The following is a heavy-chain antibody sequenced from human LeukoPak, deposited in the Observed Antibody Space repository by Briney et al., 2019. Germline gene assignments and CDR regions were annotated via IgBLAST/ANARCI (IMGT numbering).Heavy chain of an antibody. D-gene: IGHD3-3*01. CDR1: GYTFTSYD. V-gene: IGHV1-69*13. Sequence: SVKVSCKASGYTFTSYDINWVRQAPGQGLEWMGGIIPIFGTANYAQKFQGRVTITADESTSTAYMELSSLRSEDTAVYYCARAVPTNDFWSGYSFDYWGQGTLVTVSS. J-gene: IGHJ4*02. CDR2: IIPIFGTA. CDR3: ARAVPTNDFWSGYSFDY.